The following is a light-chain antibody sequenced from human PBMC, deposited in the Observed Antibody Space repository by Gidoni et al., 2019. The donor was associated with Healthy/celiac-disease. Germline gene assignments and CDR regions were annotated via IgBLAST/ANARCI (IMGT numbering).Light chain of an antibody. J-gene: IGLJ2*01. CDR2: DVS. CDR1: GSDVRGYNY. Sequence: QSALTQPASVSGSPGQSITISCTGTGSDVRGYNYVSWYQEHPGKAPKLMIYDVSIRPSGVSDRFSGSKSGNTASLTISGLQAEDEADYYCSSYASSSNPVVFGGGTKLSVL. V-gene: IGLV2-14*01. CDR3: SSYASSSNPVV.